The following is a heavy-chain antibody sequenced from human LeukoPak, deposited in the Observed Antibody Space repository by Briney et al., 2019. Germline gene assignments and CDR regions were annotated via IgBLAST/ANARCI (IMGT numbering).Heavy chain of an antibody. V-gene: IGHV3-48*03. Sequence: GGSLRLSCAASGFTFSSYEMNWVRQAPGKGLEWVSYISSSGSTIYYADSVKGRFTISRDNSKNTLYLQMNSLRAEDTAVYYCAKDRCAQKDYDILTGYSQTTDYWGQGTLVTVSS. J-gene: IGHJ4*02. CDR1: GFTFSSYE. CDR3: AKDRCAQKDYDILTGYSQTTDY. D-gene: IGHD3-9*01. CDR2: ISSSGSTI.